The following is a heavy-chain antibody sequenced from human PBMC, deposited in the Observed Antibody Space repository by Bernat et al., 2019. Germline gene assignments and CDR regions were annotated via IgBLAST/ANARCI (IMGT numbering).Heavy chain of an antibody. V-gene: IGHV5-51*01. CDR3: ARDVPDRYYGDCEGRVGRCFDY. D-gene: IGHD4-17*01. CDR2: IYPGDSDT. Sequence: EVQLVQSGAEVKKPGESLKISCKGSGYSFTSYWIGWVRQMPGKGLEWMGIIYPGDSDTRYSPSFQGKDSRSAEKSISTATLQWSSLKASDTAMYYCARDVPDRYYGDCEGRVGRCFDYWGQGTLVTVSS. J-gene: IGHJ4*02. CDR1: GYSFTSYW.